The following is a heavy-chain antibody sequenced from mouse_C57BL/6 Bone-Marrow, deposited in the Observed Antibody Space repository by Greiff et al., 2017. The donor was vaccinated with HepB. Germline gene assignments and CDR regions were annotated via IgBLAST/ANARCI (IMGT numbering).Heavy chain of an antibody. V-gene: IGHV5-6*01. CDR1: GFTFSSYG. J-gene: IGHJ1*03. Sequence: EVKLVESGGDLVKPGGSLKLSCAASGFTFSSYGMSWVRQTPDKRLEWVATISSGGSYTYYPDSVKGRFTISRDNAKNTLYLQMSSLKSEDTAMYYCARQKSNYWYFDVWGTGTTVTVSS. D-gene: IGHD1-3*01. CDR2: ISSGGSYT. CDR3: ARQKSNYWYFDV.